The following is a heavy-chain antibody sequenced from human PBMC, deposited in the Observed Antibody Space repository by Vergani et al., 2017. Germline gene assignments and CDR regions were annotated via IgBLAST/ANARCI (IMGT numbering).Heavy chain of an antibody. V-gene: IGHV3-23*01. CDR3: AKGVGGDPLYSSCWSHGGYYFDY. CDR2: ISGSGGST. CDR1: GFTFSSYA. D-gene: IGHD6-19*01. Sequence: EVQLLESGGGLVQPGGSLRLSCAASGFTFSSYAMSWVRQAPGKGLEWVSAISGSGGSTYYADSVKGRFTISRDNSKNTLYLQMNSLRAEDTAVYYCAKGVGGDPLYSSCWSHGGYYFDYWGQGTLVTVSS. J-gene: IGHJ4*02.